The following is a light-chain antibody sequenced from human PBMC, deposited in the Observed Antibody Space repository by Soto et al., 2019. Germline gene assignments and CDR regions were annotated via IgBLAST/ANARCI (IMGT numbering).Light chain of an antibody. CDR2: GAS. Sequence: IVLTQSPATLSLSPGERATLSCRASQGVSRYLAWYQQKPGQAPRLLIYGASNRATGIPARFSGSGSGTDFTLTISSLEPEDFAVYYCQHPETWRTFGQGTKLEIK. V-gene: IGKV3-11*01. CDR3: QHPETWRT. J-gene: IGKJ2*01. CDR1: QGVSRY.